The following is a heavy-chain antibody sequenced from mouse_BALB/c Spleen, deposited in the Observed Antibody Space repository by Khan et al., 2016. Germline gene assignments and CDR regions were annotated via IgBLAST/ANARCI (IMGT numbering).Heavy chain of an antibody. D-gene: IGHD2-1*01. V-gene: IGHV14-4*02. CDR3: NAIYYGNYMYFDY. J-gene: IGHJ2*01. CDR2: IDPENGAP. Sequence: GQLQQPGAELVRSGASVRLSCTASGFNIKAYYIHWVKQRPEQGREWIGWIDPENGAPEYPPKFQGKATMTADTSSNTAYLQLSRLTSEDTAVYYCNAIYYGNYMYFDYWGQGTTLTVSS. CDR1: GFNIKAYY.